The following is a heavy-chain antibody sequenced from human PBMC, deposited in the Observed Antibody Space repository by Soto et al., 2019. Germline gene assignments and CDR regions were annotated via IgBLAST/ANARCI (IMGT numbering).Heavy chain of an antibody. Sequence: EVQLVESGGGLVQPGGSLRLSCAASGFTFSRYWIHWVRQAPGKGLVWVSRINSDGSSTTYADSVKGRFTISRDNAKNTLYLQMNSLRAEDTAVYYCAREEIFGVVLDAFDIWGQGTMVTVSS. CDR1: GFTFSRYW. D-gene: IGHD3-3*01. CDR3: AREEIFGVVLDAFDI. J-gene: IGHJ3*02. V-gene: IGHV3-74*01. CDR2: INSDGSST.